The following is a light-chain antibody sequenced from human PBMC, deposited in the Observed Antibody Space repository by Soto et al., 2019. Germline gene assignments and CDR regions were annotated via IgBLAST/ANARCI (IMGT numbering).Light chain of an antibody. V-gene: IGKV1-9*01. Sequence: DIQMTQSPSSLSASVGDRVTITCQASQDVRNSLNWYQQKPGKAPKLLIYAASTLQSGVPSRFSGSGSGTDFTLTISSLQPEDFATYYCQQLSTYPLTFGGGTKVEIK. CDR2: AAS. CDR3: QQLSTYPLT. CDR1: QDVRNS. J-gene: IGKJ4*01.